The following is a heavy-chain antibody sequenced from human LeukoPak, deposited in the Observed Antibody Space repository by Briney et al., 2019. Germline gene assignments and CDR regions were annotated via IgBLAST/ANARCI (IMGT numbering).Heavy chain of an antibody. CDR1: GFTFSSYW. V-gene: IGHV3-74*01. D-gene: IGHD6-13*01. CDR2: IKSDGSST. Sequence: PGGSMRLSCAASGFTFSSYWMHWVRQAPGKGLVWVSRIKSDGSSTTNADSVKGRFTISRDNAKSTLYLQMNSLRVEDTAVYYCARRAAALDAFDIWGQGTMVTVSS. J-gene: IGHJ3*02. CDR3: ARRAAALDAFDI.